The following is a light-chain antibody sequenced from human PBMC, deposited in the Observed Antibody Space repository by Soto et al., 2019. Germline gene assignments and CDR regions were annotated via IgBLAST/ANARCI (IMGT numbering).Light chain of an antibody. CDR1: QDISRR. Sequence: DLKMTQSPSSVSASVGERVTITCRASQDISRRLAWYQQKPGRAPTLLIYGASSLQSGVPSRFSGSGSGTDFTLAISSLQPEDFATYYCQQANSFPPTFGGGTKVEIK. CDR2: GAS. J-gene: IGKJ4*01. CDR3: QQANSFPPT. V-gene: IGKV1-12*01.